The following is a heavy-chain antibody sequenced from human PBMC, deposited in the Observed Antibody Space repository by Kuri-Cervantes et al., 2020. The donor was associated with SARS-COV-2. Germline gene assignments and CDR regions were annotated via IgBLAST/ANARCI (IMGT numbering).Heavy chain of an antibody. D-gene: IGHD6-6*01. J-gene: IGHJ6*02. CDR1: GFTFSSYA. CDR3: AKVDSSSSYYYYYGMDV. CDR2: IDCSGGDT. V-gene: IGHV3-23*01. Sequence: GESLKISCAASGFTFSSYAMSWVRQAPGKGLEWVSAIDCSGGDTYYADSVKGRCTISRDNSKNTLYLQMNSLRAEDTAVYYCAKVDSSSSYYYYYGMDVWGQGTTVTVSS.